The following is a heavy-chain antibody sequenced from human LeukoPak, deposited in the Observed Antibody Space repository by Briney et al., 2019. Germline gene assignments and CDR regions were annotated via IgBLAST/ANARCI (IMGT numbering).Heavy chain of an antibody. J-gene: IGHJ5*02. Sequence: SETLSLTCTVSGGSISSYYWSWIRPPAGKGLEWIGRIYTRGSTNYNPSLKSRVTMSVDTSKNQFSLKLSSVTAADTAVYYCARDGDDSSGTTRFDPWGQGTLVTVSS. V-gene: IGHV4-4*07. CDR2: IYTRGST. CDR3: ARDGDDSSGTTRFDP. D-gene: IGHD1-7*01. CDR1: GGSISSYY.